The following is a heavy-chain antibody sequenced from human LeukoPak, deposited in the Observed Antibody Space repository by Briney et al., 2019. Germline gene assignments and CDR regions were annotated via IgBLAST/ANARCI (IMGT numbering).Heavy chain of an antibody. CDR3: SVRARVGESKYGMDV. J-gene: IGHJ6*02. CDR2: MNPNSGST. Sequence: ASVKVSCKASGYTFTSYDLNWVRQATGQGREWMGWMNPNSGSTGYAQKVQGGVTMTSITTISTDYMELMSMRSEGTAVYYCSVRARVGESKYGMDVWGQGTTVTVSS. D-gene: IGHD3-10*01. CDR1: GYTFTSYD. V-gene: IGHV1-8*01.